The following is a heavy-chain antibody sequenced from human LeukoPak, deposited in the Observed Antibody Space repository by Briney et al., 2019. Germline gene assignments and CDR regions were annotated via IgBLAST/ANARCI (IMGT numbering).Heavy chain of an antibody. Sequence: GGSLRLSCAASGFTFSSYAMSWVRQAPGKGLEWVAFIRYDGSNKYYADSVKGRFTISRDNAKNSLYLQMNSLRAEDTAVYYCARDRQDSSSTTLPIDYWGQGTLVTVSS. V-gene: IGHV3-30*02. D-gene: IGHD6-6*01. J-gene: IGHJ4*02. CDR2: IRYDGSNK. CDR1: GFTFSSYA. CDR3: ARDRQDSSSTTLPIDY.